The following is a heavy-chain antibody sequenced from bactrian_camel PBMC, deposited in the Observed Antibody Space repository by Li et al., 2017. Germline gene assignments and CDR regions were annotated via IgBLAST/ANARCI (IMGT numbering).Heavy chain of an antibody. CDR2: IRRDDLT. Sequence: DVQLVESGGGSVQTGGSLRLSCAPSGLSVSDFSMAWFRQSPGKEREGVAAIRRDDLTAYTDSVKGRFTISLDKAVSTLYLQMNALQTEDTAVYYCVACSSKIRVYDYDFWGQGTQVTVS. CDR1: GLSVSDFS. CDR3: VACSSKIRVYDYDF. V-gene: IGHV3S67*01. J-gene: IGHJ4*01. D-gene: IGHD5*01.